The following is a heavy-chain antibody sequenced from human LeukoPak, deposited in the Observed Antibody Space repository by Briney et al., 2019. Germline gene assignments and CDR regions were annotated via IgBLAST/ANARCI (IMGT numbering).Heavy chain of an antibody. CDR1: GYSFTSYW. CDR2: IYPGDSET. J-gene: IGHJ4*02. Sequence: GESLKISCKGSGYSFTSYWIGWVRQMPGKDLEWMGIIYPGDSETRYTPSFQGQVTISVDKSLTTADLQWNSLKASDTAMYYCARQTAMGRSGDYWGQGTLVTDSS. D-gene: IGHD5-18*01. CDR3: ARQTAMGRSGDY. V-gene: IGHV5-51*01.